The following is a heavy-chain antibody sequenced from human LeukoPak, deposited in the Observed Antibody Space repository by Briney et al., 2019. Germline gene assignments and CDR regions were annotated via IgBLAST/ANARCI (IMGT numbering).Heavy chain of an antibody. CDR3: ARIGSSPPLN. Sequence: GGSLRLSCAASGFTFSKYWMHWVRQAPGKGLVWISRINTDGSSTDYADSVKGRLTISRDNAKNTVYLQMNSLRAEDTAVYYCARIGSSPPLNWGQGTLVTVSS. CDR2: INTDGSST. V-gene: IGHV3-74*01. CDR1: GFTFSKYW. J-gene: IGHJ4*02. D-gene: IGHD6-6*01.